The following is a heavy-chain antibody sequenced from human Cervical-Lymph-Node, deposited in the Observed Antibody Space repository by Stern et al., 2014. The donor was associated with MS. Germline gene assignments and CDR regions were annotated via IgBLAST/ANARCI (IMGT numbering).Heavy chain of an antibody. V-gene: IGHV4-34*01. CDR2: INHSGST. Sequence: QVQLQQWGAGLLKPSETLSLTCAVYGGSFSGYYWSWIRQPPGKGLEWIGEINHSGSTNYNPSLKSRVTISVDTSKNQFSLKLSSVTAADTAVYYCARVLYSSSLFDPWGQGTLVTVSS. CDR3: ARVLYSSSLFDP. CDR1: GGSFSGYY. J-gene: IGHJ5*02. D-gene: IGHD6-13*01.